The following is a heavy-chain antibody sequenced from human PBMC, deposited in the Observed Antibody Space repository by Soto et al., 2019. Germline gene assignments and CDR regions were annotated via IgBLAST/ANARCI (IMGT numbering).Heavy chain of an antibody. J-gene: IGHJ6*02. D-gene: IGHD3-3*01. CDR1: GESFSGYY. CDR3: ARGLGSGYYYYYGMDV. Sequence: SETLSLTCAVYGESFSGYYWSWIRQPPGKGLEWIGEINHSGSTNYNPSLKSRVTISVDTSKNQFSLKLSSVTAADTAVYYCARGLGSGYYYYYGMDVWGQGTTVT. V-gene: IGHV4-34*01. CDR2: INHSGST.